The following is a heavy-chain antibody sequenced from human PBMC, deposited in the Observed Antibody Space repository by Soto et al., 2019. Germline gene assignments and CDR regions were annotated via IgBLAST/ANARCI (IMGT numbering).Heavy chain of an antibody. J-gene: IGHJ6*02. Sequence: LRLSCTASGFTFQNFVINWVRQAPGKGLEWVSIIGGTGQYTYYADSVRGRFTFSRDNSENTVYLEMNSLRAEDTAIYFCAKGGTSHIYGIDVWGPGTTVTVSS. V-gene: IGHV3-23*01. CDR1: GFTFQNFV. CDR2: IGGTGQYT. CDR3: AKGGTSHIYGIDV. D-gene: IGHD2-2*01.